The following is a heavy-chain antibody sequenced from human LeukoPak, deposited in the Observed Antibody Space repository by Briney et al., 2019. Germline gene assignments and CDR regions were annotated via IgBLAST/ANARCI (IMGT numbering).Heavy chain of an antibody. V-gene: IGHV4-39*01. CDR3: ARLPRAVAATSFDY. Sequence: SETLSLTCTVSGGPISSSSYYWGWIRQPPGKGLEWIGSIYYSGSTYYNPSLKSRVTISVDTSKNQFSLKLSSVTAADTAVYYCARLPRAVAATSFDYWGQGTLVTVSS. J-gene: IGHJ4*02. CDR1: GGPISSSSYY. CDR2: IYYSGST. D-gene: IGHD2-15*01.